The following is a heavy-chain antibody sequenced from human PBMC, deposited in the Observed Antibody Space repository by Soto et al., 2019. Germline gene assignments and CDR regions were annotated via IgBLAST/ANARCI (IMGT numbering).Heavy chain of an antibody. Sequence: SGTLSLTCAVYGGSFSGYYWSWIRQSPGKGLEWIGEINHSGSTNYNPSLKSRVTISVDTSKNQFSLKLSSVTAADTAVYYCASYLGATIFSWRYYYGMDVWGPGTTVTVSS. D-gene: IGHD5-12*01. CDR3: ASYLGATIFSWRYYYGMDV. V-gene: IGHV4-34*01. CDR1: GGSFSGYY. J-gene: IGHJ6*02. CDR2: INHSGST.